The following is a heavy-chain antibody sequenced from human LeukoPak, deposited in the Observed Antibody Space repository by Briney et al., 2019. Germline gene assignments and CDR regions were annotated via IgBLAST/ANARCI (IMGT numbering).Heavy chain of an antibody. CDR2: VDHTGST. CDR3: ARGKMIRRPTDY. J-gene: IGHJ4*02. D-gene: IGHD3-16*01. V-gene: IGHV4-59*12. Sequence: SETLSLTCTVSDDSITMYYWTWIRQPPGKGLEWIGYVDHTGSTNFNPSLNGRVSISRDTSKNQFSLKLSSVTAADTAVYYCARGKMIRRPTDYWGQGTLVTVSS. CDR1: DDSITMYY.